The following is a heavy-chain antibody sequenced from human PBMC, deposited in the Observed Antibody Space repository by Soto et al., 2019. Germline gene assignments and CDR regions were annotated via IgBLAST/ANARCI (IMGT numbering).Heavy chain of an antibody. CDR1: GFTFNVFS. Sequence: GGSLRLSCAASGFTFNVFSMNWVRQAPGKGLEWISYISSSITTTYYADSVKGRFTISRDSAKKSLYLQMNSLRDEDTGVYYCARQGPFGDYALDVWGQGTTVTVSS. D-gene: IGHD3-10*01. J-gene: IGHJ6*02. V-gene: IGHV3-48*02. CDR3: ARQGPFGDYALDV. CDR2: ISSSITTT.